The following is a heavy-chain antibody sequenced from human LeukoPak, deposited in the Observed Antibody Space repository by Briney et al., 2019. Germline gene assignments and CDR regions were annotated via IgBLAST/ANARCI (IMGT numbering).Heavy chain of an antibody. D-gene: IGHD3-10*01. Sequence: GASVKVSCKAFGYTFTSNYMHWVRQAPGQGPEWMGVISLSGGSTTYAQKFQGRLTLTRDMSASTDYLELSSLRSEDTAVYYCARVGGSGSRTSTYYYYYYMDVWGKGTTVTVSS. V-gene: IGHV1-46*01. J-gene: IGHJ6*03. CDR1: GYTFTSNY. CDR3: ARVGGSGSRTSTYYYYYYMDV. CDR2: ISLSGGST.